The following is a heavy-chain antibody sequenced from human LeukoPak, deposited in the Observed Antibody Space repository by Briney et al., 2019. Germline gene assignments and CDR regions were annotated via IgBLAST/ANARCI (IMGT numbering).Heavy chain of an antibody. CDR1: GGSISTYY. CDR3: ARIDGDFVDY. Sequence: SETLSLTCTVSGGSISTYYWSWIRQPPGKGLELIGHIYYSGTTNYSPSLRSRVSISIDTSKNQFSLRLTSVTAADTAIYFCARIDGDFVDYWGQGTQVTVSS. CDR2: IYYSGTT. D-gene: IGHD4-17*01. V-gene: IGHV4-59*01. J-gene: IGHJ4*02.